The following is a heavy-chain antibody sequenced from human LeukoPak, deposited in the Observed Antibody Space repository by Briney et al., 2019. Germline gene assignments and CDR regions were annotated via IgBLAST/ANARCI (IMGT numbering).Heavy chain of an antibody. J-gene: IGHJ4*02. CDR3: ARADLLGRMQEDY. D-gene: IGHD2-15*01. CDR1: GYTFTRYY. CDR2: INPNSGGT. V-gene: IGHV1-2*02. Sequence: ASVNVSCKASGYTFTRYYMHWVRQAPGQGLEWMGWINPNSGGTNYAQKFQGRVTMTRDTSISTAYMELSRLRSDDTAVYYCARADLLGRMQEDYWGQGTLVTVSS.